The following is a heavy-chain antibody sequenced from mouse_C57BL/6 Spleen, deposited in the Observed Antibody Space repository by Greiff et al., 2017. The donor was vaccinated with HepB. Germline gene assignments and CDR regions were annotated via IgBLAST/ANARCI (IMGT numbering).Heavy chain of an antibody. V-gene: IGHV7-3*01. D-gene: IGHD2-2*01. Sequence: EVKLMESGGGLVQPGGSLSLSCAASGFTFTDYYMSWVRQPPGKALEWLGFIRNKANGYTTEYSASVKGRFTISRDNSQSILYLQMNALRAEDSATYYCARYPDGYGFAYWGQGTLVTVSA. CDR1: GFTFTDYY. CDR3: ARYPDGYGFAY. CDR2: IRNKANGYTT. J-gene: IGHJ3*01.